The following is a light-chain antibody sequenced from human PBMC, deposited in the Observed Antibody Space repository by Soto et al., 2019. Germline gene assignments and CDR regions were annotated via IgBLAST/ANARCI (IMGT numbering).Light chain of an antibody. CDR2: DAS. V-gene: IGKV3D-20*02. CDR3: QQRSNWPIT. Sequence: IVLTQSPCTLSLSPGERATLSCRASQSISSSYLAWYQQKPGQAPRLLIYDASNRATGIPARFSGSGSGTDFTLTISSLEPEDFAVYYCQQRSNWPITFGQGTRLEI. J-gene: IGKJ5*01. CDR1: QSISSSY.